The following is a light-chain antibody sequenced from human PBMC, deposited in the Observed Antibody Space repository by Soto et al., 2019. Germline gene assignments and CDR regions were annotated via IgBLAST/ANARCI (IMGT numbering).Light chain of an antibody. CDR2: VAS. J-gene: IGKJ5*01. V-gene: IGKV3-15*01. Sequence: EIVMTQSPATLSVSPGERATLSCRASQSVSSNLAWYQQKPGQAPRLLIYVASTRATGIPDRFSGSGSGTEFTLTISSLQSADFADYYCQQYNNWPPITFGQGTRLEIK. CDR3: QQYNNWPPIT. CDR1: QSVSSN.